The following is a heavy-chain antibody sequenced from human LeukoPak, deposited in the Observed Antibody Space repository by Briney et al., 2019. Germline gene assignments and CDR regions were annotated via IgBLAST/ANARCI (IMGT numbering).Heavy chain of an antibody. CDR1: GGSISSYY. CDR3: ARDDSAAGGLYGMDV. Sequence: SETLSLTCTVSGGSISSYYWSWIRQPPGKGLEWIGYIYYSGSTNYNPPLKSRVTISVDTSKNQFSLKLSSVTAADTAVCYCARDDSAAGGLYGMDVWGQGTTVTVSS. J-gene: IGHJ6*02. D-gene: IGHD6-13*01. CDR2: IYYSGST. V-gene: IGHV4-59*01.